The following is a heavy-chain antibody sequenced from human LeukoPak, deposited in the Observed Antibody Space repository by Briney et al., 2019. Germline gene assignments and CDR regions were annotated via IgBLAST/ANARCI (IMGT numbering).Heavy chain of an antibody. CDR2: ISGSGGST. CDR1: GFTFSSYA. Sequence: GGSLRLSCAASGFTFSSYAMSWVRQAPGKGLEWVSAISGSGGSTYYADSVKGRFTISRDNSKNTLYLQMNSLRAEDTAVYYCATSYGGGWYGNWFDPWGQGTLVTVSS. CDR3: ATSYGGGWYGNWFDP. V-gene: IGHV3-23*01. J-gene: IGHJ5*02. D-gene: IGHD6-19*01.